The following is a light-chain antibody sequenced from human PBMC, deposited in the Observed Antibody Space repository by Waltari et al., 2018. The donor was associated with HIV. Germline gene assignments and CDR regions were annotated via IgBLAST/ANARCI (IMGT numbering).Light chain of an antibody. J-gene: IGKJ1*01. Sequence: DIQMTQSPPTLSASVGDRVTITCRASQIISSWLAWYQQKPGKPPKLLIYKASTLESGVPSRFSGSGSGTEFTLTISSLQPDYFATYYCQQYNRYSTFGQGTKVEIK. CDR2: KAS. CDR1: QIISSW. V-gene: IGKV1-5*03. CDR3: QQYNRYST.